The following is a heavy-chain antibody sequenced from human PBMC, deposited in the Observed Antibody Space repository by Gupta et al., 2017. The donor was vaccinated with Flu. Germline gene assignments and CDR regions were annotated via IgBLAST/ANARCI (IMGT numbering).Heavy chain of an antibody. D-gene: IGHD2-15*01. CDR3: TRAGECSGGSCYSDY. CDR2: ISSSSSYI. J-gene: IGHJ4*02. Sequence: QSPGKGLERVLYISSSSSYIYDTDSVRGLMTIARNNAKKSLYLKMNSLRAEDTAVYYCTRAGECSGGSCYSDYWGQGALVTVSS. V-gene: IGHV3-21*05.